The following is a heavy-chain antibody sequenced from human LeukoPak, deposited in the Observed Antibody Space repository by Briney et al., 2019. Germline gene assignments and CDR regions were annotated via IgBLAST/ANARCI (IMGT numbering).Heavy chain of an antibody. CDR3: ARSSYYYDSSGYYYLDY. CDR2: IYHSGST. Sequence: SQTLSLTCAVSGGSISSGGYSWSWIRQPPGKGLEWIGYIYHSGSTYYNPSLKSRVTISVDTSKNQFSLKLSSVTAADTAVYYCARSSYYYDSSGYYYLDYWGQGTLVTVSS. D-gene: IGHD3-22*01. J-gene: IGHJ4*02. CDR1: GGSISSGGYS. V-gene: IGHV4-30-2*01.